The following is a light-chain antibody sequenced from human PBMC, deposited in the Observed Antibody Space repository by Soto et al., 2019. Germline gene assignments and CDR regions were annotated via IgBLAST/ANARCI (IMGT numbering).Light chain of an antibody. J-gene: IGKJ3*01. Sequence: EIVVTQSPGSLSLSPGERATLSCRAIQSVTGNYLAWYQQKPGQAPRLLIYGASNRATGVPDRFSGSGSGTDFTLTISRLEPEDFALYYCHVYGSLVITFGPGTKVDVK. CDR2: GAS. CDR1: QSVTGNY. V-gene: IGKV3-20*01. CDR3: HVYGSLVIT.